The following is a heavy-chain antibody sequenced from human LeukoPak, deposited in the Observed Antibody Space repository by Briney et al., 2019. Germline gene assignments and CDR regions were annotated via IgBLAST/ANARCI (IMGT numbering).Heavy chain of an antibody. Sequence: PGGSLRLSCAASGFTFSSYSMNWVRQAPGKGLEWVSSISSSSSYIYYADSVKGRFTISRDNAKNSLYLQMNSLRAEDTAVYYCARDLVNCSGGSCYSGVTAYFDYWGQGTLVTVSS. V-gene: IGHV3-21*01. J-gene: IGHJ4*02. CDR1: GFTFSSYS. CDR3: ARDLVNCSGGSCYSGVTAYFDY. D-gene: IGHD2-15*01. CDR2: ISSSSSYI.